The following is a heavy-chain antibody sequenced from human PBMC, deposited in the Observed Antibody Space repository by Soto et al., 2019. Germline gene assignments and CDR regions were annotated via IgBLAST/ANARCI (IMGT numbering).Heavy chain of an antibody. V-gene: IGHV3-15*01. D-gene: IGHD2-2*02. J-gene: IGHJ6*02. CDR1: GFTFSNAW. CDR2: IKIKTDGGTT. Sequence: PGGSLRLSFAASGFTFSNAWMSWVRQAPGKGLEWVGRIKIKTDGGTTDYAAPVKGRFTISRDDSKNTLYLQMNSLKTEDTAVYYCTTWFDCSSTSCYSAVYYYYGMDVWGQGTTVTVSS. CDR3: TTWFDCSSTSCYSAVYYYYGMDV.